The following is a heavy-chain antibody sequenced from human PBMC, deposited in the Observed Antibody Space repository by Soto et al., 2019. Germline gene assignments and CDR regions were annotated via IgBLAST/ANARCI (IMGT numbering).Heavy chain of an antibody. J-gene: IGHJ4*02. Sequence: QVQLVQSGAEVKKPGSSVKVSCKASGGTFSSYTISWVRQAPGQGLEWMGRIIPILGIANYAQKFQGRVTITADKSTSTAYMELSSLRSEDTAVYYCASHNIPYCSSTSCPNEWGQGTLVTVSS. CDR3: ASHNIPYCSSTSCPNE. CDR2: IIPILGIA. D-gene: IGHD2-2*01. V-gene: IGHV1-69*02. CDR1: GGTFSSYT.